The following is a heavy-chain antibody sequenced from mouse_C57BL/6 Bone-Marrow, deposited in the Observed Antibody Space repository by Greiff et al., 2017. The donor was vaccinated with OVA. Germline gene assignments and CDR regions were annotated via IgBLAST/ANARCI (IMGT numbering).Heavy chain of an antibody. Sequence: EVKVVESEGGLVQPGSSMKLSCTASGFTFSDYYMAWVRQVPEKGLEWVANINYDGSSTYYLDSLKSRFIISRDNAKNILYLQMSSLKSEDTATYYCARSPMMTDWYFDVWGTGTTVTVSS. CDR1: GFTFSDYY. CDR2: INYDGSST. J-gene: IGHJ1*03. D-gene: IGHD2-4*01. V-gene: IGHV5-16*01. CDR3: ARSPMMTDWYFDV.